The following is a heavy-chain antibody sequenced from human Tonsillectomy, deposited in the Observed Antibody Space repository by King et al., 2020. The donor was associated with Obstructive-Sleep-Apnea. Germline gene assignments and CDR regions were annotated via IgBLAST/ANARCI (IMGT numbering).Heavy chain of an antibody. CDR3: ARVAGNSYGNWLDP. CDR1: GGSISSSNW. Sequence: QLQESGPGLVKPSGTLSLTCAVSGGSISSSNWWSWVRQPPGKGLEWIGEIYHSGSANYNPSLKSRVTISLDKSKNLFSLKLSSVTAADTAVYYCARVAGNSYGNWLDPWGLGTLVTVSS. D-gene: IGHD5-18*01. CDR2: IYHSGSA. J-gene: IGHJ5*02. V-gene: IGHV4-4*02.